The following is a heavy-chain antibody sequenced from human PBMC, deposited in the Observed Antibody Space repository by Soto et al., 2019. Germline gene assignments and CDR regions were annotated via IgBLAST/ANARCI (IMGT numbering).Heavy chain of an antibody. CDR1: GYAFTTYG. CDR2: IRAHNGNT. V-gene: IGHV1-18*01. D-gene: IGHD1-1*01. J-gene: IGHJ4*02. Sequence: QVHLVQSGAEVKKPGASVKVSCKGSGYAFTTYGITWVRQAPGQGLEWMGWIRAHNGNTNYAQKLQGRVIATRDPSTRTACMELRRLRCVDTAVYYCVRGRYGDYWGQGALVTGSS. CDR3: VRGRYGDY.